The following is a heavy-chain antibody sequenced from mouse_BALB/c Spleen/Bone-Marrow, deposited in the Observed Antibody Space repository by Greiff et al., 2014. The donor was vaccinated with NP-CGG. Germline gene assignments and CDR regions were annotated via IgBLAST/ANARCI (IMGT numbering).Heavy chain of an antibody. CDR3: ARHGYYEGYYAMDY. CDR1: GYSITSDYA. Sequence: EVKLMESGPGLVKPSQSLSLTCTVTGYSITSDYAWNWIRQFPGNKLEWMGYISYSGSTSYNPSLKSRISITRDTSKNQFFLQLNSVTTEDTATYYCARHGYYEGYYAMDYWGQGTSVTVSS. J-gene: IGHJ4*01. D-gene: IGHD2-3*01. V-gene: IGHV3-2*02. CDR2: ISYSGST.